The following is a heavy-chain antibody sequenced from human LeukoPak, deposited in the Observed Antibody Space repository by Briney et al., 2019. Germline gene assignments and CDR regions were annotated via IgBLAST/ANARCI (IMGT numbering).Heavy chain of an antibody. CDR1: GGSISSSNW. V-gene: IGHV4-4*02. CDR3: AREVSGDGYNWIDY. J-gene: IGHJ4*02. CDR2: IYHSGST. Sequence: PSETLSLTCAVSGGSISSSNWWSWVRQPPGKGLEWIGEIYHSGSTNYNPSFKSRVTISVDKSKNQFSLKLSSVTAADTAVYYCAREVSGDGYNWIDYWGQGTLVTVSS. D-gene: IGHD5-24*01.